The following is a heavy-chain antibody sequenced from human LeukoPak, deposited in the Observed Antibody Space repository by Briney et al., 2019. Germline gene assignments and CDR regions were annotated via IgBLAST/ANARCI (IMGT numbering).Heavy chain of an antibody. CDR3: ARLGREWLVTNWFDP. CDR1: GYSFTSYW. V-gene: IGHV5-51*01. CDR2: IYPGDSDT. J-gene: IGHJ5*02. D-gene: IGHD6-19*01. Sequence: HGESLKISCKGSGYSFTSYWIGWVRQMPGKGLEWMGIIYPGDSDTRYSPSFQGQVTISADKSISTAYLQWSSLKASDTAMYYCARLGREWLVTNWFDPWGQGTLVTVSS.